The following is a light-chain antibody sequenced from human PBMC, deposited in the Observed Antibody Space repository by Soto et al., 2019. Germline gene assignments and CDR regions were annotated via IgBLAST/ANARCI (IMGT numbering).Light chain of an antibody. Sequence: QSALTQPASVSGSPGQSITISCTGTSSDFGRYNYVSWYQQHPGKAPKLMIYEVRNRPSGVSSRFSGSKSGNTASLTISGLQAEDEAEYYCNSYSSSTTWVFGGGTKLTV. CDR3: NSYSSSTTWV. V-gene: IGLV2-14*01. CDR1: SSDFGRYNY. J-gene: IGLJ3*02. CDR2: EVR.